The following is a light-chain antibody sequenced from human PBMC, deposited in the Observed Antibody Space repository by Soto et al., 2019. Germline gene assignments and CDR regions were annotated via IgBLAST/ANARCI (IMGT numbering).Light chain of an antibody. CDR1: SSDVGGYNY. CDR2: DVS. J-gene: IGLJ2*01. CDR3: SSYTSSSTI. Sequence: QSVLTQPASVSGSPGQSITISCTGISSDVGGYNYVSWYQQHPGKAPKLMIYDVSRRPSGVSNRFSGSKSGNTASLTISGLQAEDEADYYCSSYTSSSTIFGGGTKLTVL. V-gene: IGLV2-14*01.